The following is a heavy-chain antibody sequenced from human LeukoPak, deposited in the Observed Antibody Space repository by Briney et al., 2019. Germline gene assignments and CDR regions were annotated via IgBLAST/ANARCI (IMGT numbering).Heavy chain of an antibody. D-gene: IGHD2-2*01. CDR2: IRYDGSNK. J-gene: IGHJ3*02. CDR1: GFTFISYG. V-gene: IGHV3-30*02. CDR3: AKRVVPAADAFDI. Sequence: GGSLRLSFAASGFTFISYGMHWFGQAPAKGLDWVAFIRYDGSNKYYADSVKGRFTISRDNSKNTLYLQMNSLRAEDTAVYYCAKRVVPAADAFDIWGQGTMVTVSS.